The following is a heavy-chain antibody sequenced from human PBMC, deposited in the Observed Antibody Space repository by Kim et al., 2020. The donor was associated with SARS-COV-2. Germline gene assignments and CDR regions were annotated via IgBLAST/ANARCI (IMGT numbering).Heavy chain of an antibody. J-gene: IGHJ4*02. CDR2: INHSGST. D-gene: IGHD3-10*01. Sequence: SETLSLTCAVYGGSFSGYYWSWIRQPPGKGLEWIGEINHSGSTNYNPSLKSRVTISVDTSKNQFSLKLSSVTAADTAVYYCARVPVSHYYGSGSTLGAWYFDYWGQGTLVTVSS. CDR3: ARVPVSHYYGSGSTLGAWYFDY. CDR1: GGSFSGYY. V-gene: IGHV4-34*01.